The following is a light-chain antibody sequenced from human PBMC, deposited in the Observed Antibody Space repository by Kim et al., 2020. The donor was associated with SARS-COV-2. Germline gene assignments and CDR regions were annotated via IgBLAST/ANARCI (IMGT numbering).Light chain of an antibody. CDR1: QDINKY. Sequence: DIQMTQSPSSLSASVGDRVTITCQASQDINKYLNWYQQKPGKAPKFLIYAASNLQKGVPSRFSGSGAGTDFTFTITSLQAEDNATYYCQQYDSVPYTFGQGTKLEI. CDR2: AAS. V-gene: IGKV1-33*01. CDR3: QQYDSVPYT. J-gene: IGKJ2*01.